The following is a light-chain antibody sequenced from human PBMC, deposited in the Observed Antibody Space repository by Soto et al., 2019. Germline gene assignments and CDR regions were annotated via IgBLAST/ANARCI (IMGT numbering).Light chain of an antibody. CDR1: QTIGTW. J-gene: IGKJ5*01. CDR2: AAS. Sequence: DIQMTQSPSTLPASVGDRVTITCRASQTIGTWLAWYQQKPAKAPKLLIYAASSLQSGVPSRFSGSGSGTDFTLTISSLQPEDFATYYCQQSYSTPITFGQGTRLEIK. V-gene: IGKV1-39*01. CDR3: QQSYSTPIT.